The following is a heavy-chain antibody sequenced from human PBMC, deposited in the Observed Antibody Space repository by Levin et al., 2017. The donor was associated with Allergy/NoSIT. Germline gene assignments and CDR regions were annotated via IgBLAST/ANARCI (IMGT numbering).Heavy chain of an antibody. D-gene: IGHD5-18*01. J-gene: IGHJ4*02. V-gene: IGHV3-74*03. Sequence: PGESLKISCAVSGFSFSTNWMHWVRQVPGKGLVWVSRVNSHGNKTTYADSVRGRFTISRDNAKSTLYLQMNSLRAEDTAVYYCARLGYSYGSDYWGKGTLVTVSS. CDR2: VNSHGNKT. CDR1: GFSFSTNW. CDR3: ARLGYSYGSDY.